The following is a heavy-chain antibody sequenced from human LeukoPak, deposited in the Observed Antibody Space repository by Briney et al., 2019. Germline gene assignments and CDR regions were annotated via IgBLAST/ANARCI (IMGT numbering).Heavy chain of an antibody. CDR3: TRGRYQFLGPNDY. CDR2: ISGSGGST. CDR1: GFTFSSYA. D-gene: IGHD2-2*01. Sequence: PGGSLRLSCAASGFTFSSYAMSWVRQAPGKGLEWVSAISGSGGSTYYADSVKGRFTISRDNSKNTLYLQMNSLRDEDTAMYYCTRGRYQFLGPNDYWGQGSLVTVSS. V-gene: IGHV3-23*01. J-gene: IGHJ4*02.